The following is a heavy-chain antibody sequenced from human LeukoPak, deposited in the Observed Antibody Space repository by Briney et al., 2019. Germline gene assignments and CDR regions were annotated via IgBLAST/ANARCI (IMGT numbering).Heavy chain of an antibody. J-gene: IGHJ6*03. Sequence: PGGSLRLSCAASGFTFSDYYMSWIRQAPGKGLEWVSYISTSGRTIYYADSVKGRFTIPRDNAKNSLYLQMNSLRAEDTAVYYCARSARRDGYNFDYYYMDVWGKGTTVTISS. CDR3: ARSARRDGYNFDYYYMDV. CDR1: GFTFSDYY. D-gene: IGHD5-24*01. V-gene: IGHV3-11*01. CDR2: ISTSGRTI.